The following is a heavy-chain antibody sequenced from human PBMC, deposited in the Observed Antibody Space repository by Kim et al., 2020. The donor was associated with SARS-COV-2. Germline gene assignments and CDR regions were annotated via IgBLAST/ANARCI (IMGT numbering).Heavy chain of an antibody. D-gene: IGHD6-19*01. CDR2: IWYVGSNK. CDR3: ARDYVAVAGKNYYYYGMDV. Sequence: GGSLRLSCAASGFTFSSYGMHWVRQAPGKGLEWVAVIWYVGSNKYYADSVKGRFTISRDNSKNTLYLQMNSLRAEDTAVYYCARDYVAVAGKNYYYYGMDVWGQGTTVTVSS. CDR1: GFTFSSYG. J-gene: IGHJ6*02. V-gene: IGHV3-33*01.